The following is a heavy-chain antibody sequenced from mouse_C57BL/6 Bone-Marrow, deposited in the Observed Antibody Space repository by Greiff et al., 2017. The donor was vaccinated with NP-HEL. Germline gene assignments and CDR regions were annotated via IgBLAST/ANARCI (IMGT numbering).Heavy chain of an antibody. D-gene: IGHD2-4*01. J-gene: IGHJ3*01. CDR2: ISDGGSYT. V-gene: IGHV5-4*03. Sequence: EVKVEESGGGLVKPGGSLKLSCAASGFTFSSYAMSWVRQTPEKRLEWVATISDGGSYTYYPDNVKGRFTISRDNAKNNLYLQMSHLKSEDTAMYYCAKGVITTRFAYWGQGTLVTVSA. CDR3: AKGVITTRFAY. CDR1: GFTFSSYA.